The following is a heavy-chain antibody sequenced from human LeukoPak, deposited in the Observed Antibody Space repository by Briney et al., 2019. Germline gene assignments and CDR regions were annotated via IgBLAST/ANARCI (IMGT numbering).Heavy chain of an antibody. J-gene: IGHJ6*03. CDR3: ARGRPPLRWLPLNYYYMDV. V-gene: IGHV4-34*01. Sequence: SETLSLTCAVYGGSFSGYYWSWIRQPPGKGLEWIGEINHSGSTNYNPSLKSRVIISVDTSKNQFSLKLSSVTAADTAVYYCARGRPPLRWLPLNYYYMDVWGKGTTVTVSS. CDR1: GGSFSGYY. CDR2: INHSGST. D-gene: IGHD5-24*01.